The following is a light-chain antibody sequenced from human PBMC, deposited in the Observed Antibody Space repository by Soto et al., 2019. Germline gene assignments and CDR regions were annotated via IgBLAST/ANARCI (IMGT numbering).Light chain of an antibody. CDR3: AAWDDSLNGPLYV. CDR1: SSNTGSNT. Sequence: QPVLTQPPSASGAPGQRVTISCSGSSSNTGSNTVNWYQQLPGTAPKLLIYSNNQRPSGVPDRFSGSKSGTSASLAISGLQSEDEADYYCAAWDDSLNGPLYVFGTGTKVTVL. V-gene: IGLV1-44*01. CDR2: SNN. J-gene: IGLJ1*01.